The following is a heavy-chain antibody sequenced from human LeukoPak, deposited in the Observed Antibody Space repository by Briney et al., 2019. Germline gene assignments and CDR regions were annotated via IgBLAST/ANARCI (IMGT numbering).Heavy chain of an antibody. CDR1: GDSVSSNSAA. CDR2: TYYRSKWYN. Sequence: SQTLSLTCVISGDSVSSNSAAWNWIRQSPSRGLEWLGRTYYRSKWYNNYAVSVQSRITINPDTSKNQFSLQLNSVTPEDTAVYYCARDGLRYDFWGGYPPDMDVWGKGTTVTVSS. D-gene: IGHD3-3*01. J-gene: IGHJ6*03. CDR3: ARDGLRYDFWGGYPPDMDV. V-gene: IGHV6-1*01.